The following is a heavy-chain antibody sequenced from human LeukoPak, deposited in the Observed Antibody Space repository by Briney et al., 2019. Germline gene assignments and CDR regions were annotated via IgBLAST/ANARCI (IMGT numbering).Heavy chain of an antibody. D-gene: IGHD2-2*03. CDR2: ISSSSSTI. V-gene: IGHV3-48*01. CDR1: GFTFSSYR. J-gene: IGHJ4*02. CDR3: ARVLGMDIVVVPAAEDY. Sequence: PGGSLRLSCAASGFTFSSYRMNWVRQAPGKGVEWVSYISSSSSTIYYADSVKGRFTISRDNAKNSLYLQMNSLRAEDTAVYYCARVLGMDIVVVPAAEDYWGQGTLVTVSS.